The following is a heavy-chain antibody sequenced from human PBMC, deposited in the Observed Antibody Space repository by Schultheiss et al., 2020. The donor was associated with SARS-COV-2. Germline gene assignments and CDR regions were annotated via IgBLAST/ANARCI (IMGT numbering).Heavy chain of an antibody. D-gene: IGHD5-12*01. J-gene: IGHJ1*01. CDR2: IYYSGST. Sequence: SETLSLTCTVSGGSISSYYWSWIRQPPGKGLEWIGYIYYSGSTNYNPSLKSRVTISVDTSMNHFSLMLSSVTATDTAMYYCARVANEHYFQHWGQGTLVTVSS. CDR3: ARVANEHYFQH. V-gene: IGHV4-59*08. CDR1: GGSISSYY.